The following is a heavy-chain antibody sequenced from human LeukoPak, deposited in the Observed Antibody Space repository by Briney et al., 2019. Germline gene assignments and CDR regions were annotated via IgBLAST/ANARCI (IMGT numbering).Heavy chain of an antibody. Sequence: PGGSLRLSFEAFGFTFSTYSMNWFRQAPGKGLKWSSSISSSSNYIYYADSVKGRFTISRDNAKNSLYLQMNSLRAEDTAVYYCARDMGYDILTGYPNLLDYWGQGTLVTVSS. CDR3: ARDMGYDILTGYPNLLDY. CDR2: ISSSSNYI. J-gene: IGHJ4*02. V-gene: IGHV3-21*01. CDR1: GFTFSTYS. D-gene: IGHD3-9*01.